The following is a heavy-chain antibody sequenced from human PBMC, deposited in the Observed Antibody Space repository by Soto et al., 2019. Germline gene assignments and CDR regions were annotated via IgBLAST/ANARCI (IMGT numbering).Heavy chain of an antibody. J-gene: IGHJ4*02. Sequence: QVTLKESGPVLVKPTETLTLTCTVSGFSLSDDTMGVSWVRQSPGKAPEWLVHIISNHGKSFMKSLQSRITVYEDTSKSQVVLMLTNMDPEDAGTYYCARIVVPGTIPTFDFWGPGTLVTVSS. CDR3: ARIVVPGTIPTFDF. V-gene: IGHV2-26*01. D-gene: IGHD1-7*01. CDR2: IISNHGK. CDR1: GFSLSDDTMG.